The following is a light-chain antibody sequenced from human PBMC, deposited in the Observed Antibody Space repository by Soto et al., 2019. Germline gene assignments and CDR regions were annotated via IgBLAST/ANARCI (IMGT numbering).Light chain of an antibody. CDR2: RDN. V-gene: IGLV1-47*01. J-gene: IGLJ2*01. Sequence: QSVLTQPPSASGTPGQRVTISCSGSSSNIGGNYVYWYQQLPGTAPKLLIYRDNQRPSGVPDRFSGSKSGTSASLAISGLRSEDEADYYCAVWDVRLSGLFGGGTKLTVL. CDR3: AVWDVRLSGL. CDR1: SSNIGGNY.